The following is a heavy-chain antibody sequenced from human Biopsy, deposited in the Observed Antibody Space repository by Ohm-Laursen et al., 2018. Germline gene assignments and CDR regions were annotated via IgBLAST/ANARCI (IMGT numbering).Heavy chain of an antibody. CDR1: GYTLNELS. Sequence: ASVKVSCKVSGYTLNELSMHWVRQVPGKGLEWMGGFAPENGKTVYAQNFQARVSLTEYTSTDTAYMELRSLRSEDTAVYYCAADINVWNVNYWGQGTQVTVSS. V-gene: IGHV1-24*01. CDR2: FAPENGKT. D-gene: IGHD1-1*01. J-gene: IGHJ4*02. CDR3: AADINVWNVNY.